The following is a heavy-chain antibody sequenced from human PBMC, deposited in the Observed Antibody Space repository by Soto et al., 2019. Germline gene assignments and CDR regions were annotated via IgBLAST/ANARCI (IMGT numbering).Heavy chain of an antibody. V-gene: IGHV3-7*05. CDR3: AREGNWNYKNGMDV. CDR2: IKQDGSEK. Sequence: GGSLRLSCAASGFTFSSYWMSWVRQAPGKGLEWVANIKQDGSEKYYVDSVKGRFTISRDNAKNSLYLQMNSLRAEDTAVYYCAREGNWNYKNGMDVWGQGTTVTVSS. J-gene: IGHJ6*02. CDR1: GFTFSSYW. D-gene: IGHD1-7*01.